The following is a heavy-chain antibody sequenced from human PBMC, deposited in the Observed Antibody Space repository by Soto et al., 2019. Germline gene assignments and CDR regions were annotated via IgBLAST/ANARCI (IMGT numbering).Heavy chain of an antibody. D-gene: IGHD3-16*01. V-gene: IGHV4-59*11. CDR1: GGSINSHY. Sequence: QVRLQESGPGLVKPSETLCLTCIVSGGSINSHYWSWFRQPPGKGLESIGYIHYTGSPYYNPSLNSRVTISVDRSKNQVSLKLCSVTAADTAVYYCARGSGGVTPEWFDPWGQGTLVTVSS. CDR3: ARGSGGVTPEWFDP. J-gene: IGHJ5*02. CDR2: IHYTGSP.